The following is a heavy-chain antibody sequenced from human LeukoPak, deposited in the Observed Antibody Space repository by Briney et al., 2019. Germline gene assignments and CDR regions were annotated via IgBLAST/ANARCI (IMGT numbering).Heavy chain of an antibody. D-gene: IGHD1-26*01. CDR1: GFTFSSYD. CDR3: AKDQSSGTYYDY. Sequence: GGSLRLSCAASGFTFSSYDMSWVRQAPGKGLGWVSAISGSGGSTYYADSVKGRFTVSRDNSKNTLYLQMNSLTAEDTALYFCAKDQSSGTYYDYWGQGTLVTVSS. J-gene: IGHJ4*02. CDR2: ISGSGGST. V-gene: IGHV3-23*01.